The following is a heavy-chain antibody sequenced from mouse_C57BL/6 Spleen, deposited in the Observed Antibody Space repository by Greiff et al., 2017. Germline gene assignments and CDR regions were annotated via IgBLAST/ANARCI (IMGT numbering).Heavy chain of an antibody. CDR3: ARVGGPYAMDY. J-gene: IGHJ4*01. V-gene: IGHV3-6*01. Sequence: EVKLMESGPGLVKPSQSLSLTCSVTGYSITSGYYWNWIRQFPGNKLEWMGYISYDGSNNYNPSLKNRISITRDTSKNQFFLKLNSVTTEDTATYYCARVGGPYAMDYWGQGTSVTVSS. CDR1: GYSITSGYY. D-gene: IGHD3-3*01. CDR2: ISYDGSN.